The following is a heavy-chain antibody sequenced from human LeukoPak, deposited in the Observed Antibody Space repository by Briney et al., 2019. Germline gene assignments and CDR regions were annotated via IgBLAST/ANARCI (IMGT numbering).Heavy chain of an antibody. D-gene: IGHD3-10*01. Sequence: ASVKVSCKVSGYTLTELSMHWVRQSPGKGLEWMGGFDPEDGETIYAQKFQGRVTMTEDTSPDTAYMELSSLRSEDTAVYYCATGRRYGSGSYLIFDYWGQGTLVTVSS. CDR2: FDPEDGET. V-gene: IGHV1-24*01. CDR3: ATGRRYGSGSYLIFDY. J-gene: IGHJ4*02. CDR1: GYTLTELS.